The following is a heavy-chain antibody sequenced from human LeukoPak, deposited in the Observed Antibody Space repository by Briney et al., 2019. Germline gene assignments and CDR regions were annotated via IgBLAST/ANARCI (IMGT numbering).Heavy chain of an antibody. CDR2: IYSDDST. CDR3: ARHLGISVAGSLGY. D-gene: IGHD6-19*01. V-gene: IGHV3-53*01. CDR1: GFTFSGNY. J-gene: IGHJ4*02. Sequence: GGSLRLSCAASGFTFSGNYMSWVRQAPGKGLEWVSVIYSDDSTYYADTVKGRFTISRDNPKNTLYLQMNSLRAEDTAVYYCARHLGISVAGSLGYWGQGTLVTVSS.